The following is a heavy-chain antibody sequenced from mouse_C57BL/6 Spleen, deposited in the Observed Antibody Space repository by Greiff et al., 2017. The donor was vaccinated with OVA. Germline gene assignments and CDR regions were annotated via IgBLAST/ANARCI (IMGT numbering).Heavy chain of an antibody. Sequence: QVQLQQSGPELVKPGASVKISCKASGYAFSSSWMNWVKQRPGKGLEWIGRIYPGDGDTNYNGKFKGKATLTADKSSSTAYMQLSSLTSEDSAVYFCANFHYDYDGLDYWGQGTTLTVSS. CDR1: GYAFSSSW. D-gene: IGHD2-4*01. J-gene: IGHJ2*01. V-gene: IGHV1-82*01. CDR3: ANFHYDYDGLDY. CDR2: IYPGDGDT.